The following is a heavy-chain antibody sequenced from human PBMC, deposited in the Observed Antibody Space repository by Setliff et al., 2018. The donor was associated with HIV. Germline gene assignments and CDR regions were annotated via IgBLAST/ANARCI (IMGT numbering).Heavy chain of an antibody. CDR2: IGGSGT. J-gene: IGHJ4*02. D-gene: IGHD2-2*01. CDR3: ARRAYCSSTTCFDN. CDR1: GFILSEYT. Sequence: GGSLRLSCAGSGFILSEYTISWVRQTPGKGLEWVSAIGGSGTYYADSVKGRFTIPRDTSKNTLYLQMNSLRAEDTAVYYCARRAYCSSTTCFDNWGQGTLVTVSS. V-gene: IGHV3-23*01.